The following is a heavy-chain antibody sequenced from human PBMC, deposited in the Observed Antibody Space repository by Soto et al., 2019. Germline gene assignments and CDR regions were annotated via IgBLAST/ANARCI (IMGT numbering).Heavy chain of an antibody. CDR2: IYYSGST. D-gene: IGHD3-22*01. J-gene: IGHJ5*02. V-gene: IGHV4-31*01. CDR3: AISSGYADWFDP. CDR1: GGSISSGGYY. Sequence: QVQLQESGPGLVKPSQTLSLTCTVSGGSISSGGYYWSWIRQHPGKGLEWIGYIYYSGSTYYNPSPKSLVTISVDTSKNQSSLQLRSVTAADTAVYYCAISSGYADWFDPWGQGTLVTVSS.